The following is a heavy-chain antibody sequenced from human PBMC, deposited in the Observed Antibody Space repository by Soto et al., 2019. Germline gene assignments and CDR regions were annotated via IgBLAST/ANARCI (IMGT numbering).Heavy chain of an antibody. V-gene: IGHV4-61*08. CDR2: IYHSGST. CDR1: GGSISSGGYC. D-gene: IGHD5-18*01. Sequence: SETLSLTCAVSGGSISSGGYCWSWIRQQPGKGLEWIGYIYHSGSTNYNPSLTSRVTISVDTSKNQFSLKLSSVTAADTAVYYCARHRYSYGVYYFDYWGQGTLVTVSS. CDR3: ARHRYSYGVYYFDY. J-gene: IGHJ4*02.